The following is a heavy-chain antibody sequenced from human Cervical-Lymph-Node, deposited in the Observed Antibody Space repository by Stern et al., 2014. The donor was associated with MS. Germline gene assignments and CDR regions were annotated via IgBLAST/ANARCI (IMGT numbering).Heavy chain of an antibody. J-gene: IGHJ4*02. CDR1: GGTFSSDA. CDR3: ASGTRSRWYFDF. V-gene: IGHV1-69*01. D-gene: IGHD5-24*01. CDR2: IIPIFETA. Sequence: QVQLVQSGAEVKKPGSSMKVSCKASGGTFSSDAIGWVRQAPGQGLEWVGGIIPIFETANYAQKFQGRVTITADQSTKTAYLELSSLTSGDTAMYFCASGTRSRWYFDFWGQGTLVTVST.